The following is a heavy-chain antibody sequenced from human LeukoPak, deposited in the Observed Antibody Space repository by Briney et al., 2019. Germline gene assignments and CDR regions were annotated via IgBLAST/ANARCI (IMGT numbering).Heavy chain of an antibody. Sequence: GGSLRLSCAASGFVFSNYNMHWVRQAPGKGLEWVSVIYSGGSTYYADSVKGRFTISRDNSKNTLYLQMNSLRAEDTAVYYCAREGNDYGDYFWTYWGQGTLVTVSS. CDR3: AREGNDYGDYFWTY. CDR1: GFVFSNYN. CDR2: IYSGGST. J-gene: IGHJ4*02. V-gene: IGHV3-53*01. D-gene: IGHD4-17*01.